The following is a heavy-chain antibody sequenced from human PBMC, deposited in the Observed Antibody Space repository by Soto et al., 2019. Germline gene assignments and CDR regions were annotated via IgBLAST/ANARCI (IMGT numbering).Heavy chain of an antibody. CDR1: GYTFTSYA. CDR2: INAGNGNT. Sequence: QVQLVQSGAEEKKPGASVKVSCKASGYTFTSYAMNWLRQAPGQRLEWMGWINAGNGNTKYSQKFKVRVTITRDTSASPAYIELTSLSSEDTAVDYCARSIVVVTAIDYWGQGTLVTFSS. J-gene: IGHJ4*02. D-gene: IGHD2-21*02. CDR3: ARSIVVVTAIDY. V-gene: IGHV1-3*05.